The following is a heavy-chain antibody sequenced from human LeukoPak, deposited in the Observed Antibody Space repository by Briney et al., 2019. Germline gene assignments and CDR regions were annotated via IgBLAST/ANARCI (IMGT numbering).Heavy chain of an antibody. V-gene: IGHV4-59*01. D-gene: IGHD6-6*01. CDR3: ARVVVRNWFDP. CDR1: GGPISSYY. Sequence: SETLSLTCTVSGGPISSYYRSWIRQPPGKGLEWIGYIYYSGSTNYNPSLKSRVTISVDTSKNQFSLKLSSVTAADTAVYYCARVVVRNWFDPWGQGTLVTVSS. J-gene: IGHJ5*02. CDR2: IYYSGST.